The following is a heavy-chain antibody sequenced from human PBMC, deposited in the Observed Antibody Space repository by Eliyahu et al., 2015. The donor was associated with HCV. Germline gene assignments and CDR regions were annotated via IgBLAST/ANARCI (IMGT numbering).Heavy chain of an antibody. V-gene: IGHV4-31*03. D-gene: IGHD3-22*01. CDR2: IXYTXNT. CDR1: GGXISSNGYY. CDR3: AREMDGSGYSAFDI. Sequence: QVQLQESGPGLVXPSQTLSLPCTXXGGXISSNGYYWNWIRQPPVKGLEWIXYIXYTXNTYYNPXLTSRVTISLDTSKNQFSLNLSSVTAADTAVYYCAREMDGSGYSAFDIWGQGTMVIVSS. J-gene: IGHJ3*02.